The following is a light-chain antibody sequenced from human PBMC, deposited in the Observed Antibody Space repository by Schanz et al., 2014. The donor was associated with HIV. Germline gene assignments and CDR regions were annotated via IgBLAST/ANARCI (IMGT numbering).Light chain of an antibody. V-gene: IGLV1-44*01. J-gene: IGLJ3*02. CDR3: AGWDDGLKGWV. Sequence: QSVLTQPPSASGTPGQRVTISCSGSSSNFRSNAVNWYQQLPGTAPKLVIYNTYHRPSGVPDRFSGSQSGASASLAISGLQSDDEADYYCAGWDDGLKGWVFGGGTKLTVL. CDR1: SSNFRSNA. CDR2: NTY.